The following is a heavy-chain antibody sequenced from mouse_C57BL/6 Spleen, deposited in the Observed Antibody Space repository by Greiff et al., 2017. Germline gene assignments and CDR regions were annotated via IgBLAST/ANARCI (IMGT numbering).Heavy chain of an antibody. Sequence: EVMLVESEGGLVQPGSSMKLSCTASGFTFSDYYMAWVRQVPEKGLEWVANINYDGSSTYYLDALKSRFIISRDNAKNILYLQMSSLKSEDTATYYCARNPPYDYYAMDYWGQGTSVTVSS. CDR1: GFTFSDYY. CDR2: INYDGSST. V-gene: IGHV5-16*01. J-gene: IGHJ4*01. D-gene: IGHD6-5*01. CDR3: ARNPPYDYYAMDY.